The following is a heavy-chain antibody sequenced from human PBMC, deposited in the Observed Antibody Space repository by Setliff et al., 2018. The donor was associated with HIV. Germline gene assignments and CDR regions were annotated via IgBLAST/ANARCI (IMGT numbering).Heavy chain of an antibody. V-gene: IGHV4-4*02. D-gene: IGHD5-18*01. Sequence: KPSETLSLTCAVSSGSISSSNWWSWVRQPPGKELEWIGEIYHNGSTNYNPSLKSRVTILVDTSKNQFSLSLTSVTAADTAVYYCARRGRTGNSYVLNWFDPWGQGTLVTVSS. CDR1: SGSISSSNW. CDR3: ARRGRTGNSYVLNWFDP. CDR2: IYHNGST. J-gene: IGHJ5*02.